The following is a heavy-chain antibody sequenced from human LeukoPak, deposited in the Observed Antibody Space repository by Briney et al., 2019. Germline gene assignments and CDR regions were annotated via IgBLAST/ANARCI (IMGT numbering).Heavy chain of an antibody. CDR3: AKDTASSWWYFDL. D-gene: IGHD5-18*01. CDR2: ISSSSSYI. V-gene: IGHV3-21*04. CDR1: GFTFSSYS. J-gene: IGHJ2*01. Sequence: GGSLRLSCAASGFTFSSYSMNWVRQAPGKGLEWVSSISSSSSYIYYADSVKGRFTISRDNSKNTLYLQMNSLRAEDTAVYYCAKDTASSWWYFDLWGRGTLVTVSS.